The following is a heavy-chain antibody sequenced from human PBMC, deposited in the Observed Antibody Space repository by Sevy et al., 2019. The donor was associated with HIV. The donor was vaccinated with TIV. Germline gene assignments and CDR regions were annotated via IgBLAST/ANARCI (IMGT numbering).Heavy chain of an antibody. Sequence: SETLSLTCAVSGGSNSRNNWWSWVRQPPGKGLEWIGGIYDSGDTNFNPTLKSRVAISLDKSKNQFSLKLTSLTAADTAVYYCEREGYYDVSGYPRHYFDYWGQGALVTVSS. D-gene: IGHD3-22*01. CDR2: IYDSGDT. CDR3: EREGYYDVSGYPRHYFDY. CDR1: GGSNSRNNW. V-gene: IGHV4-4*02. J-gene: IGHJ4*02.